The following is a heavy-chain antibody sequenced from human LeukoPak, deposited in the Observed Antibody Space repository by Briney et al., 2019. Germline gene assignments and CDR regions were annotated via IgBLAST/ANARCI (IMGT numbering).Heavy chain of an antibody. CDR1: GGSISSSSYY. CDR3: ARGSGATIKGYVDY. CDR2: IYYSGST. Sequence: SETLSLTCTVSGGSISSSSYYWGWIRQPPGKGLEWIGSIYYSGSTYYNPSLKSRVTISVDTSKNQFSLKLSSVTAADTAVYYCARGSGATIKGYVDYWGQGTLVTVSS. V-gene: IGHV4-39*07. J-gene: IGHJ4*02. D-gene: IGHD5-12*01.